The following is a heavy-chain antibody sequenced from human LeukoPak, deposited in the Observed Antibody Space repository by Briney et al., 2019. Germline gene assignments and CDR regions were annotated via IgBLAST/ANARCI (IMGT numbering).Heavy chain of an antibody. D-gene: IGHD2-2*01. Sequence: GGSLRLSCAASGFTFSSYGMSWVRQAPGKGLEWVSAISGSGGSTYYADSVKGRFTISRDNSKNTLYLQMNSLRAEDTAVYYCAKLGIEVVPAAPIDYWGQGTLVTVSS. V-gene: IGHV3-23*01. CDR2: ISGSGGST. J-gene: IGHJ4*02. CDR1: GFTFSSYG. CDR3: AKLGIEVVPAAPIDY.